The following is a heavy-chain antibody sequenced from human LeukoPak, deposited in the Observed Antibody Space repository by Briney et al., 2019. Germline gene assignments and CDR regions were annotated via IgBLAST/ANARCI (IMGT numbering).Heavy chain of an antibody. J-gene: IGHJ3*02. CDR3: ARVTRAFDI. CDR1: GGSISSGGYS. CDR2: IHHSGNH. Sequence: SETLSLTCAVSGGSISSGGYSWTWIRQPPGKGLEWIGYIHHSGNHFYNPSLKSRVTMSVDTSKNQFSLKLSSVTAADTAVYYCARVTRAFDIWGQGTMVTVSS. V-gene: IGHV4-30-2*01.